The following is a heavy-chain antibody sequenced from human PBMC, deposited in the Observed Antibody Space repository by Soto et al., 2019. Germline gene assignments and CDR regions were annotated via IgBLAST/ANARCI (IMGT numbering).Heavy chain of an antibody. V-gene: IGHV1-18*04. CDR3: ARDSGLAVAGSAFDI. CDR2: ISAYNGNT. J-gene: IGHJ3*02. Sequence: ASVKVSCKASGYTFTSYGISWARQAPGQGLEWMGWISAYNGNTNYAQKLQGRVTMTTDTSTSTAYMELRSLRSDDTAVYYCARDSGLAVAGSAFDIWGQGTMVTVSS. CDR1: GYTFTSYG. D-gene: IGHD6-19*01.